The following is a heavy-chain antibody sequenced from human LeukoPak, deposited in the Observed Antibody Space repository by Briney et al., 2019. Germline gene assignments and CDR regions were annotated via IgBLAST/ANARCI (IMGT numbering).Heavy chain of an antibody. V-gene: IGHV1-2*02. CDR1: GYSFTTFY. CDR2: IHPRSGDT. J-gene: IGHJ4*02. Sequence: ASVKVSCKASGYSFTTFYIHWVRQARGQGLEWMGRIHPRSGDTNYAQKFQGRVTMTRDTSISTAYMELSSLGSDDTAVYYCASDVEDGRGSYDRVSFDYWGEGNLVSVSS. D-gene: IGHD3-10*01. CDR3: ASDVEDGRGSYDRVSFDY.